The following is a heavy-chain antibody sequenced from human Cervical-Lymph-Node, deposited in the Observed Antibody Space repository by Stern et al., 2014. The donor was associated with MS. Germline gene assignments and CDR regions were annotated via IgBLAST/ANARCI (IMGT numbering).Heavy chain of an antibody. CDR1: GFNFNIYS. V-gene: IGHV3-48*02. J-gene: IGHJ6*02. Sequence: VQLVESGGGLVQPGGSLRLSCAASGFNFNIYSMNWVRQAPGKGLEWISYISSTSRLIYYADSVKGRITISRDNAKNSLYLQMNSLRNEDTAVYYCARADVDVWGQGTTVTVFS. CDR3: ARADVDV. CDR2: ISSTSRLI.